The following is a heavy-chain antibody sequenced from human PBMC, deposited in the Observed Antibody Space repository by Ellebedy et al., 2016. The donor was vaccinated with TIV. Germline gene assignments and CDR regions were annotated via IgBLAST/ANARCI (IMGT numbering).Heavy chain of an antibody. V-gene: IGHV3-11*01. CDR1: GFNLRPYS. J-gene: IGHJ2*01. CDR2: ITSRDDSI. D-gene: IGHD2-21*01. CDR3: ARPPGYCERIGHDCFYWYFDL. Sequence: GESLKISXAASGFNLRPYSMGWLRQSPEKGLEWLCLITSRDDSIYYADSVEGRFTVSRDNAKNSLYLQMSSLRPEDTALYYCARPPGYCERIGHDCFYWYFDLWGRGTPVTVSS.